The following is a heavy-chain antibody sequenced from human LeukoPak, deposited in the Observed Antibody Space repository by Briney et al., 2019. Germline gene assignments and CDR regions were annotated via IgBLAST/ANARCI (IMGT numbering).Heavy chain of an antibody. Sequence: SETLSLTCTVSGGSISSYYWSWIRQPPGKGLEWIGYIYYSGSTNYNPSLKSRVTISVDTSKNQFSLKLSSVTAADTAVYYCARVLLWFGELSPLFDYWGQGTLVTVSS. CDR1: GGSISSYY. J-gene: IGHJ4*02. D-gene: IGHD3-10*01. V-gene: IGHV4-59*01. CDR3: ARVLLWFGELSPLFDY. CDR2: IYYSGST.